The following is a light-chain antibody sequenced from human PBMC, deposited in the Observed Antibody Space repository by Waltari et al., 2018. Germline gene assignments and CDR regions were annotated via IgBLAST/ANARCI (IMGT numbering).Light chain of an antibody. V-gene: IGLV2-23*02. CDR1: SSDVVWYNL. Sequence: QSALTQPASESGSPGQSISNSCTATSSDVVWYNLVSWYQQHPGKAPKLMIYEVSKRHSGVSNRFSGSKSGNTASLTIPGLQADDEADYYCCSYAGSSTLWVFGGGTKLTVL. J-gene: IGLJ3*02. CDR2: EVS. CDR3: CSYAGSSTLWV.